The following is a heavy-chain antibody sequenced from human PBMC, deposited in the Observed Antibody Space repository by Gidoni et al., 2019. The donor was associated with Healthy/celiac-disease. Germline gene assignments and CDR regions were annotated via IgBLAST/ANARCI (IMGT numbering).Heavy chain of an antibody. CDR3: ARHIPVWNYGPDAFDI. D-gene: IGHD1-7*01. CDR2: IDPTDSYT. CDR1: RYSFTSYW. J-gene: IGHJ3*02. V-gene: IGHV5-10-1*01. Sequence: EVQLVQSGAEVKKPGESLRISCKGSRYSFTSYWISWVRQMPGKGLEWMGRIDPTDSYTNYSPSFQGHVTISADKSISTAYLQWSSLKASDTAMYYCARHIPVWNYGPDAFDIWGQGTMVTVSS.